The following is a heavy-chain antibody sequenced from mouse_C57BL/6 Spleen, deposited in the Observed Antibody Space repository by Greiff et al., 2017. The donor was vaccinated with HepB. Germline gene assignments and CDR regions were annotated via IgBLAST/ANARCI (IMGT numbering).Heavy chain of an antibody. CDR2: ISGGGGNT. D-gene: IGHD2-1*01. CDR1: GFTFSSYT. CDR3: ARGYYGNYNWFAY. J-gene: IGHJ3*01. Sequence: EVKLVESGGGLVKPGGSLKLSCAASGFTFSSYTMSWVRQTPEKRLEWVATISGGGGNTYYPDSVKGRFTISRDNAKNTLYLQMSSLRSEDTALYYCARGYYGNYNWFAYWGQGTLVTVSA. V-gene: IGHV5-9*01.